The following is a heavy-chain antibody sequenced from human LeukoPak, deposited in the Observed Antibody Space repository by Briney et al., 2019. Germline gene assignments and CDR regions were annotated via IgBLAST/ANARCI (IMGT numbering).Heavy chain of an antibody. V-gene: IGHV4-59*08. CDR1: GGSISSYY. CDR3: ARSTVCSGGSCHFDY. CDR2: IYYSGST. D-gene: IGHD2-15*01. Sequence: KPSETLSLTCTVSGGSISSYYWSWIRQPPGKGLEWIGYIYYSGSTNYNPSLKSRVTISVDTSKNQFSLKLSSVTAADTAVYYCARSTVCSGGSCHFDYWGQGTLVTVSS. J-gene: IGHJ4*02.